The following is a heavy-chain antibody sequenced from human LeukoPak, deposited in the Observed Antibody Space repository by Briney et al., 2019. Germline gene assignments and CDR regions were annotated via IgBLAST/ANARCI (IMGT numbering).Heavy chain of an antibody. V-gene: IGHV1-2*02. J-gene: IGHJ4*02. D-gene: IGHD5-12*01. CDR3: ARIEKYSGYDKEFDY. CDR1: GYTFTGYY. Sequence: GASVKVSCKASGYTFTGYYMHWVRQAPGQGLEWMGWINPNSGGTNYAQKFQGRVTMTRDTSISTAYMELSRLRSDDTAVYYCARIEKYSGYDKEFDYWGQGTLVTVPS. CDR2: INPNSGGT.